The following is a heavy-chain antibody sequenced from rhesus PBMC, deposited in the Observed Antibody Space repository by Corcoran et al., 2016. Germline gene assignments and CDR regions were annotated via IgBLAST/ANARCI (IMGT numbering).Heavy chain of an antibody. CDR2: IPYSGST. CDR1: GGSISSGYYY. J-gene: IGHJ4*01. CDR3: ARGWGMNPFDY. V-gene: IGHV4-122*02. Sequence: QVQLQESGPGLVKPSETLSLTCAVSGGSISSGYYYWSWFRKPPGKGLEWIGYIPYSGSTSYTPTLQSRVTISRDTSKNQFSLKLSSVTAADTAVYYCARGWGMNPFDYWGQGVLVTVSS. D-gene: IGHD3-34*01.